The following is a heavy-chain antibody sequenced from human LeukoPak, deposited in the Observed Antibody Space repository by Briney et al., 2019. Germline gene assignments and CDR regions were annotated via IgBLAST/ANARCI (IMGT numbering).Heavy chain of an antibody. CDR1: GFTFSSYA. J-gene: IGHJ4*02. CDR2: ISYDGSNK. Sequence: GGSLRLSCAASGFTFSSYAMHWVRQAPGKGLGWGAVISYDGSNKYYADSVKGRFTISRDNSTITLYLQKNSLRAEDTALYYCAKDIAVAGTGKGDYWGQGTLVTVSS. D-gene: IGHD6-19*01. V-gene: IGHV3-30*18. CDR3: AKDIAVAGTGKGDY.